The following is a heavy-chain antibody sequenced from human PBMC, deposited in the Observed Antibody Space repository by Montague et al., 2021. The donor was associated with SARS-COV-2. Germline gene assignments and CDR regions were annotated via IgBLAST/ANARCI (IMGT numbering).Heavy chain of an antibody. Sequence: SLRLSCAASGFTFSSYAMHWVRQAPGKGLEWVAVISYDGSNKYYADSVKGRFTISRDNSKNTLHLQMNSLRAEDTAVYYCARDLSGSQYLYYFDYWGQGTLVTVSS. V-gene: IGHV3-30*04. D-gene: IGHD3-3*01. CDR2: ISYDGSNK. J-gene: IGHJ4*02. CDR3: ARDLSGSQYLYYFDY. CDR1: GFTFSSYA.